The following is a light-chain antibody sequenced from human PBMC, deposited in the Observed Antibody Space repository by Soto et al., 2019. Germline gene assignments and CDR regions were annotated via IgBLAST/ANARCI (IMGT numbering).Light chain of an antibody. CDR2: DAS. CDR1: QRVSSY. J-gene: IGKJ5*01. Sequence: EIVLTQSPATLSLSPGERATLSCRASQRVSSYLACYQQKPGQAPSLLIDDASNRATAIPATLSGSGSGTDLTLSISSLEPEEFAVYYFQQRSNWPQTVGQGTRREIK. CDR3: QQRSNWPQT. V-gene: IGKV3-11*01.